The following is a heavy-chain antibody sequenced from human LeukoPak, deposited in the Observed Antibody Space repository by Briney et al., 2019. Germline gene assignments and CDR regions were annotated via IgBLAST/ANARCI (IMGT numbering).Heavy chain of an antibody. CDR2: IYPGDSDT. V-gene: IGHV5-51*01. Sequence: GESLKISCKGSGHSFTSYWIGWVRQMPGKGLEWMGIIYPGDSDTRYSPSFQGQVTISADKSISTAYLQWSSLKASDTAMYYCAIPYCSGGSCYPYYFDYWGQGTLVTVSS. CDR1: GHSFTSYW. CDR3: AIPYCSGGSCYPYYFDY. J-gene: IGHJ4*02. D-gene: IGHD2-15*01.